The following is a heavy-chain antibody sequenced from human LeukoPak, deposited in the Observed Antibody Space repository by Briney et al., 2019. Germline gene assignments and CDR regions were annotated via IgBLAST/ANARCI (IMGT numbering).Heavy chain of an antibody. D-gene: IGHD3-22*01. CDR3: ACLTTADAFDI. J-gene: IGHJ3*02. CDR1: GASINSYY. V-gene: IGHV4-59*01. Sequence: PSETLSLTCTVSGASINSYYWSWIRQPPGKGLEWIGYIYSSGSTNYNPSLKSRVTISVDTSKNQFSLKLSSVTAADTAVYYCACLTTADAFDIWGKGTTVTVSS. CDR2: IYSSGST.